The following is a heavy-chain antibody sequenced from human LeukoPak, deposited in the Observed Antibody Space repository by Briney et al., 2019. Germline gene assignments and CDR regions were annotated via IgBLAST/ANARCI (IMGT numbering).Heavy chain of an antibody. D-gene: IGHD3-3*02. V-gene: IGHV4-34*01. CDR2: INHSGST. CDR3: ASVLLEAFDI. CDR1: GGSFSGYY. J-gene: IGHJ3*02. Sequence: KPSETLSLTCAVYGGSFSGYYWSWIRQPPGKGLEWIGEINHSGSTNYNPSLKSRVTISVDTPKNQFSLKLSSVTAADTAVYYCASVLLEAFDIWGQGTMVTVSS.